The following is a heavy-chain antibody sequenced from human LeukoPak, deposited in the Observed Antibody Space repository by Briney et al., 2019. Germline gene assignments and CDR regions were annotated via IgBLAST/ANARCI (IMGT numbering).Heavy chain of an antibody. Sequence: PSETLSLTCTVSGGSISSSSYYWGWIRQPPGKGLEWIGSIYYSGSTYYNPSLKSRVSISVDTSKNQFSLKLTSVTAADTAVYYCARGLLGHCTSTSCYVGYFDYWGQGTLVTVSS. CDR3: ARGLLGHCTSTSCYVGYFDY. CDR1: GGSISSSSYY. CDR2: IYYSGST. D-gene: IGHD2-2*01. V-gene: IGHV4-39*07. J-gene: IGHJ4*02.